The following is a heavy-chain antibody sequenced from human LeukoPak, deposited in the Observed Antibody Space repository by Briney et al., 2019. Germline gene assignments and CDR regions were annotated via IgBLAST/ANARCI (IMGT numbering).Heavy chain of an antibody. Sequence: GGSLRLSCAASGFTFSSYSMNWVRQAPGKGLEWVSYISSSSSTIYYADSVKGRFTISRDNAKNSLYLQMNSLRAEDTAVYYCARGRTLRVLEWRLWFDPWGQGTLVTVSS. J-gene: IGHJ5*02. CDR1: GFTFSSYS. CDR3: ARGRTLRVLEWRLWFDP. CDR2: ISSSSSTI. V-gene: IGHV3-48*01. D-gene: IGHD3-3*01.